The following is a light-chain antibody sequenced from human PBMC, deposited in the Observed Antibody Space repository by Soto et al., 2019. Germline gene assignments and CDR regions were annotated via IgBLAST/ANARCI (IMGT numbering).Light chain of an antibody. CDR2: GAS. CDR3: QHFGSSPGYT. V-gene: IGKV3-20*01. CDR1: QSVRSSS. J-gene: IGKJ2*01. Sequence: EIVLTHSPGTLFLSPGERATLSCRASQSVRSSSLAWYQQKPGQAPRLLIYGASSRATGIPDRFSGSGSGTDFTLTISRLEPEDFAVYFCQHFGSSPGYTFGQGTKLQIK.